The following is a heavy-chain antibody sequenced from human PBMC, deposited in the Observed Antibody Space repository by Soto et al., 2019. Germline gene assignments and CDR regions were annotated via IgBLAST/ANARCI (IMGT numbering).Heavy chain of an antibody. CDR1: GFSFSTYA. D-gene: IGHD3-10*01. V-gene: IGHV3-30*03. Sequence: QVQLVESGGGVVQPGKSLRLSCAASGFSFSTYAMQWVRQAPGKGLEWVAVTSYNGSSKHYGDSVKDRFTVSRDNSKNTLYLQMDSLRHEDSAVYYCARTKRDTVGWVRGMDYWGQGILVTVSS. J-gene: IGHJ4*02. CDR2: TSYNGSSK. CDR3: ARTKRDTVGWVRGMDY.